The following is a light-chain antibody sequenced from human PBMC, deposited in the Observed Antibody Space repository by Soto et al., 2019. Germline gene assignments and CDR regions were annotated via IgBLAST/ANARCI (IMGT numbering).Light chain of an antibody. CDR2: DVS. J-gene: IGLJ2*01. CDR1: SSDVGGYNY. V-gene: IGLV2-11*01. CDR3: CSYAGSYTGV. Sequence: QSVLTQPRSVSGSPGQSATISCTGTSSDVGGYNYVSWYQQHPGKAPKLMIYDVSKRPSGVPDRFSGSKFGNTASLTISGLQAEDEADYYCCSYAGSYTGVFGGGTQLTVL.